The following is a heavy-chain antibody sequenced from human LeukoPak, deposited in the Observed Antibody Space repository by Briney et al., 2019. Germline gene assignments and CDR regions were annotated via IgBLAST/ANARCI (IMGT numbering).Heavy chain of an antibody. Sequence: SETLSLTCTVSGGSISSYYWSWIRQPAGKGLEWIGRIYTSGSTNYNPSLKSRVTTSVDTSKNQFSLKLSSVTAADTAVYYCARGSRGSSWPYFDYWGQGTLVTVSS. CDR1: GGSISSYY. CDR2: IYTSGST. CDR3: ARGSRGSSWPYFDY. V-gene: IGHV4-4*07. D-gene: IGHD6-13*01. J-gene: IGHJ4*02.